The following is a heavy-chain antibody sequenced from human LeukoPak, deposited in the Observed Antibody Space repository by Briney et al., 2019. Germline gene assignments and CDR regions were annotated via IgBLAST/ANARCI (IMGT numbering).Heavy chain of an antibody. D-gene: IGHD5-12*01. V-gene: IGHV3-21*01. CDR2: ISSSSSYI. CDR1: GVTFSSYR. Sequence: GGSLRLSCAASGVTFSSYRMNGGREAPGGGGEWVSSISSSSSYIYYADSVKGRFTISRDNAKNSLYLQMNSLRAEDTAVYYCARDPSNDSGYDPRHYWGQGTLVSVSS. J-gene: IGHJ4*02. CDR3: ARDPSNDSGYDPRHY.